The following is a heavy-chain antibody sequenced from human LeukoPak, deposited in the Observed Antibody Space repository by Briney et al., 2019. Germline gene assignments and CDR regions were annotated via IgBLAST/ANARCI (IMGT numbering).Heavy chain of an antibody. D-gene: IGHD3-22*01. J-gene: IGHJ6*02. Sequence: GGSLRLSCAASGFTFSSYDMHWVRQATGKGLEWVSAIGTAGDTYYPGSVKGRFTISRENAKNSLYLQMNSLRAGDTAVYYCARAARGDYDSSGYYYSGLSYYGMDVWGQGTTVTVSS. CDR2: IGTAGDT. CDR1: GFTFSSYD. V-gene: IGHV3-13*01. CDR3: ARAARGDYDSSGYYYSGLSYYGMDV.